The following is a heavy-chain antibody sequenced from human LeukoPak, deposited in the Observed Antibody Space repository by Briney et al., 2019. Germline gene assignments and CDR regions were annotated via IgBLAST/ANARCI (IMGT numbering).Heavy chain of an antibody. CDR3: ARDLGGSSSANDY. D-gene: IGHD2-15*01. Sequence: GGPLNLPCEPSGFPFSSYAISGFRRAPGRGREGVSSISSSSSSTYYADSVKGRFTISRDNSKNTLYLHMNSLRAEDTAVYYCARDLGGSSSANDYWGQGTLVTVSS. CDR1: GFPFSSYA. J-gene: IGHJ4*02. V-gene: IGHV3-23*01. CDR2: ISSSSSST.